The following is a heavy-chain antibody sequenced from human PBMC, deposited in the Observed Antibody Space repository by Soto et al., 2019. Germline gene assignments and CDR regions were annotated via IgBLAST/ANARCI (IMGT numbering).Heavy chain of an antibody. CDR3: ARGYGDYPFYYYYYMDV. CDR1: GGSISSGGYY. V-gene: IGHV4-31*03. CDR2: IYYSGST. J-gene: IGHJ6*03. D-gene: IGHD4-17*01. Sequence: SETLSLTCTVSGGSISSGGYYWSWIRQHPGKGLEWIGYIYYSGSTYYNPSLKSRVTISVDTSKNQFSLKLSSVTAADTAVYYCARGYGDYPFYYYYYMDVWGKGTTVTVSS.